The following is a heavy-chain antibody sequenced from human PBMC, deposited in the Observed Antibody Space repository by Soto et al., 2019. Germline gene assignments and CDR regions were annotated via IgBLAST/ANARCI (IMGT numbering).Heavy chain of an antibody. CDR1: GDTLSSYA. CDR2: IIPIFGTA. V-gene: IGHV1-69*01. J-gene: IGHJ4*02. CDR3: ARGVGPILWMSFDY. Sequence: HVQLVQSGAEVEKPGSSGKVSCKASGDTLSSYAISWVRQAPGQGLEWMGGIIPIFGTANDAQKFPVGATRPADEYTSTADMEPGSLRSEDTAVYYCARGVGPILWMSFDYWGQGTLVTVSS. D-gene: IGHD2-21*01.